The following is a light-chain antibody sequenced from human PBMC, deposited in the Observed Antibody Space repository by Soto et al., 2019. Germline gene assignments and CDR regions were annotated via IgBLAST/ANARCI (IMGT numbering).Light chain of an antibody. V-gene: IGKV3-20*01. J-gene: IGKJ3*01. CDR1: QSVSSSF. CDR2: AAS. Sequence: EIVLTQSPGTLSLSPGERATRSCRASQSVSSSFLAWYQQKPGQAPRLLIYAASRRATGIPDRFSGSGSGTDFTLTISRLEPEDFAVYYCQQYGSSVFNLGPGTKVDIK. CDR3: QQYGSSVFN.